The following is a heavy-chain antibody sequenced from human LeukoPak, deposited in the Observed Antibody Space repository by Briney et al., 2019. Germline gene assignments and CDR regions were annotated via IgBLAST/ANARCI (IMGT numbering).Heavy chain of an antibody. Sequence: SETLSLTCTVSGGSISSYYWSWIRQPAGEGLEWIGRIYTSGITNYNPSLKSRVTMSVDTSKSQFSLKLSSVTAADTAVYYCARSLRRYSGYDFDYWGQGTLVTVSS. D-gene: IGHD5-12*01. J-gene: IGHJ4*02. CDR2: IYTSGIT. CDR3: ARSLRRYSGYDFDY. CDR1: GGSISSYY. V-gene: IGHV4-4*07.